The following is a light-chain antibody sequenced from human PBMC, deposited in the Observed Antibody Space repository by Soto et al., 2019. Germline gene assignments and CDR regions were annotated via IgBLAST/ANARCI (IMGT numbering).Light chain of an antibody. CDR1: EDIRNG. Sequence: AIQVTQSPSSLSASVGDRVTITCRASEDIRNGLGWYQQKPGKAPKLLIYAASYLQGGAPSRFSGSGFGTEFTLTISSLQPEDFATYYCQQYNSYSPKNTFGQGTKLEIK. J-gene: IGKJ2*01. CDR3: QQYNSYSPKNT. V-gene: IGKV1-6*01. CDR2: AAS.